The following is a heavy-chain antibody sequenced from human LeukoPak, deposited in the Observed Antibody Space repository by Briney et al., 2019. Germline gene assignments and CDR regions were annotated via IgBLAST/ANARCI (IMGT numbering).Heavy chain of an antibody. V-gene: IGHV3-33*01. CDR3: ASPLDSSGYYLGY. J-gene: IGHJ4*02. Sequence: GGSLRLSCAASGFTFSSYGMHWVRQAPGKGLEWVAVIWYDGSNEYYADSVKGRFTIPRDNSKNTLYLQMNSLRAEDTAVYYCASPLDSSGYYLGYWGQGTLVTVSS. CDR1: GFTFSSYG. CDR2: IWYDGSNE. D-gene: IGHD3-22*01.